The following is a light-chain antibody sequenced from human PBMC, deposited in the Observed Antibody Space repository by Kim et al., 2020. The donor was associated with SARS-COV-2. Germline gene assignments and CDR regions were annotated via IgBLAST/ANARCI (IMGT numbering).Light chain of an antibody. Sequence: DIQLTQSPSFLSASVGDGVTITCRASQGIASYLAWYQQKPGKAPKVLIYAASTLQSGVPSRFSGSGSGTEFTLTISSLQPEDSATYYCQQLSSYPLTFGGGTKLEI. CDR1: QGIASY. V-gene: IGKV1-9*01. CDR3: QQLSSYPLT. J-gene: IGKJ4*01. CDR2: AAS.